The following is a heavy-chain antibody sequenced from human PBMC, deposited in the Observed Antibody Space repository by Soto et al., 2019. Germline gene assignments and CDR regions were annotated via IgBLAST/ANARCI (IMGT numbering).Heavy chain of an antibody. CDR1: GCTFRNYW. V-gene: IGHV3-23*01. D-gene: IGHD3-9*01. J-gene: IGHJ3*02. CDR3: AKVGVTGLGPFEI. Sequence: GGALGLSCAASGCTFRNYWRTGVRQAPGEGGEWGSALTCGGSTYYADSVKRRFTISRDNSKETLYLQMNSLTAEDTAVYYCAKVGVTGLGPFEISGQGTMVSVPS. CDR2: LTCGGST.